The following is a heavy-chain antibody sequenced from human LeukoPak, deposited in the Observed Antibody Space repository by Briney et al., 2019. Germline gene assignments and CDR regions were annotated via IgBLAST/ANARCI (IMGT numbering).Heavy chain of an antibody. D-gene: IGHD2-21*01. J-gene: IGHJ3*02. CDR3: AISILWSGAFDM. CDR1: GFTFSAYV. V-gene: IGHV3-23*01. CDR2: ISGSGGST. Sequence: GGSLRLSCAASGFTFSAYVMSWVRQAPGKGLEWVSGISGSGGSTYHADSVKGRFTISRDRSKNTLYLQMNSLRAEDTAIYYCAISILWSGAFDMWGRGTVVTVSS.